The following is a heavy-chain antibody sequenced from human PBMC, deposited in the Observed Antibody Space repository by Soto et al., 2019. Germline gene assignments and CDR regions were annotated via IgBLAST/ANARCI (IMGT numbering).Heavy chain of an antibody. V-gene: IGHV3-7*01. Sequence: GGSLRLSCAASGFTFSDCWMTWVRQAPGKGLEWVANIKEDGSQTFYADSVKARFTASRDNAKNSLYLEINSLGAEDTAMYYCAKVKFGSGFWGLDYWGQGTLVTVSS. CDR2: IKEDGSQT. D-gene: IGHD3-3*01. J-gene: IGHJ4*02. CDR1: GFTFSDCW. CDR3: AKVKFGSGFWGLDY.